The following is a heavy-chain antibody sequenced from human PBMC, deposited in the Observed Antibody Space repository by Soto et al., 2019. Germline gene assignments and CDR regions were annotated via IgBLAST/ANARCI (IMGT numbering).Heavy chain of an antibody. J-gene: IGHJ3*01. CDR1: HFSVTNIKY. CDR2: IYHSGTT. CDR3: ARDSRYCTDSGCSIMRDAFDV. Sequence: QVLLQESGPGLVKPSGTLSLTCTVSHFSVTNIKYWSWVRQSPGKPLECIGAIYHSGTTYYNPSLSSRVSMSIDKSKNQISLILTSVTAADTAVYYCARDSRYCTDSGCSIMRDAFDVWGQGTLVTFSS. D-gene: IGHD2-15*01. V-gene: IGHV4-4*02.